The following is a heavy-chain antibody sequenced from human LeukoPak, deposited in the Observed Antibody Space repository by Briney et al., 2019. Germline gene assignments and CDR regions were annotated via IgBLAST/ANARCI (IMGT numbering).Heavy chain of an antibody. D-gene: IGHD3-22*01. CDR1: GLTFSSYG. CDR2: IWYDGSNK. J-gene: IGHJ3*02. CDR3: ARGYYYDSSGLDAFDI. Sequence: GGSLRLSCAASGLTFSSYGMHWVRQAPGKGLEWVAVIWYDGSNKYYADSVKGRFTISRDNSKNTLYLQMNSLRAEDTAVYYCARGYYYDSSGLDAFDIWGQGTMVTVSS. V-gene: IGHV3-33*08.